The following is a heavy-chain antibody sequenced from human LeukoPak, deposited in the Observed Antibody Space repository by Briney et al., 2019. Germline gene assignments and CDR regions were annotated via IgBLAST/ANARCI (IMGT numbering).Heavy chain of an antibody. V-gene: IGHV3-23*01. CDR1: GFTFSSYA. CDR3: AKGTSLYYYYGMDV. CDR2: ISGSGGST. J-gene: IGHJ6*02. Sequence: GGSLRLSCAASGFTFSSYAMSWVRQAPGKGLEWVSAISGSGGSTYYADSVKGRFTISRDNSKNTLYLQMNSLRAEDTAVCYCAKGTSLYYYYGMDVWGQGTTVTVSS.